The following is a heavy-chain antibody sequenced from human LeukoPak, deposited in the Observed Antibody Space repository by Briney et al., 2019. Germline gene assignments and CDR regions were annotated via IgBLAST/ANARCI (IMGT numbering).Heavy chain of an antibody. Sequence: GGSLRLSCAASGFTFSSDNMNWVRQAPGKGLEWVSSISSSSYIYYADSVKGRFTISRDNAKNSLYLQMNSLRAEDTAVYYCARDLATTKFHYWGQGTLVTVSS. J-gene: IGHJ4*02. D-gene: IGHD4-17*01. CDR3: ARDLATTKFHY. CDR1: GFTFSSDN. V-gene: IGHV3-21*01. CDR2: ISSSSYI.